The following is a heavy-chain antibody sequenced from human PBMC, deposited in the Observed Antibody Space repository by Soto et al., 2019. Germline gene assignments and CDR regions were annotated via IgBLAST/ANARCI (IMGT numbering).Heavy chain of an antibody. D-gene: IGHD2-8*01. CDR3: ARTPIELMTHYDAFDI. V-gene: IGHV1-69*13. Sequence: SVKVSCKASVGTFSSYAISWVRQAPGQGLEWMGGIIPIFGTANYAQKFQGRVTITADESTSTAYMELSSLRSEDTAVYYCARTPIELMTHYDAFDIWGQGTMVTVSS. CDR1: VGTFSSYA. J-gene: IGHJ3*02. CDR2: IIPIFGTA.